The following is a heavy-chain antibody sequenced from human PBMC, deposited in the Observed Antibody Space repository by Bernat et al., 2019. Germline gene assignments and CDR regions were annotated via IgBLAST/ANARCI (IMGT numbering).Heavy chain of an antibody. CDR3: ATPWRATYYYGSSGYYGWDAFDS. CDR2: GFSSGST. J-gene: IGHJ3*01. CDR1: AGPISSHNYF. Sequence: QLQLQESGPGLVKPSETLSLTCTVSAGPISSHNYFWGWIREPPGKARAWNGSGFSSGSTYYNPSHNGRVTISVSTSKNQLSLKLTSVTAADTAVYFCATPWRATYYYGSSGYYGWDAFDSWGQGTMVTVSS. D-gene: IGHD3-22*01. V-gene: IGHV4-39*01.